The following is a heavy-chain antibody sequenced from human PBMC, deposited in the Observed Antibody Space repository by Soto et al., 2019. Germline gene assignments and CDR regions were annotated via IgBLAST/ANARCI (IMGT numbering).Heavy chain of an antibody. Sequence: ASVKVSCKASGGTFSTHAIIWVRQAPGHGLEWMGGIIPISGTAYYTQKFQGRVTITADEPTSTAFMELSSLKSDDTAVFYCARGYCSGGNCYSGMDVWGQGTMVTVSS. CDR3: ARGYCSGGNCYSGMDV. CDR1: GGTFSTHA. CDR2: IIPISGTA. J-gene: IGHJ6*02. V-gene: IGHV1-69*13. D-gene: IGHD2-15*01.